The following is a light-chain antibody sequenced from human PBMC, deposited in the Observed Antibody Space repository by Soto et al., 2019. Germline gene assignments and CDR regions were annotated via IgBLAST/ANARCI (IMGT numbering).Light chain of an antibody. J-gene: IGLJ2*01. Sequence: QSALTQPPSASGSPGQSVTISCTGTSSDVGGYNYVSWYQQHPGKAPKLMIYEVTKRPSGVPDRFSGFKSGNTASLTVSGLPAEDEADYCCSSYAGSNNFVVFGGGTKLTVL. CDR1: SSDVGGYNY. CDR3: SSYAGSNNFVV. V-gene: IGLV2-8*01. CDR2: EVT.